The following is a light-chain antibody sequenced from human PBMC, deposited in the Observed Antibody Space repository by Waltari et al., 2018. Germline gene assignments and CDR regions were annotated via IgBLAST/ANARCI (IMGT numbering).Light chain of an antibody. CDR3: FSYAVSSTFK. CDR2: EVT. J-gene: IGLJ2*01. CDR1: SSDVGSYNF. V-gene: IGLV2-23*02. Sequence: QSALTQPASVSGSPGQSITISCTGTSSDVGSYNFVSWYQHHTGKAPTLIIYEVTQRPFRVSDRFSGFKAANTASLTIAGLQAEDEADYYCFSYAVSSTFKFGGGTMLTVL.